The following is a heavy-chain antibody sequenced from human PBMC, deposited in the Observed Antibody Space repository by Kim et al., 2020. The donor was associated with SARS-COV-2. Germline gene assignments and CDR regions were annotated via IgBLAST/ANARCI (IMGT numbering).Heavy chain of an antibody. CDR3: ASTPQGGYWGSGWYFDL. V-gene: IGHV4-59*08. CDR2: IHYSGST. CDR1: GGSISGYY. J-gene: IGHJ2*01. D-gene: IGHD7-27*01. Sequence: SETLSLTCSVSGGSISGYYWSWIRQPPGKGLEWIGYIHYSGSTNYNPSLKSRVTMSVDTSKNQFSLKLSSVTAADTAVYYCASTPQGGYWGSGWYFDLWGRGTLVTVSS.